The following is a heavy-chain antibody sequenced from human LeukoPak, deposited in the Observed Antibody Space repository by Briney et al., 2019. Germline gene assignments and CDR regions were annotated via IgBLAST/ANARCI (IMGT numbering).Heavy chain of an antibody. V-gene: IGHV3-23*01. D-gene: IGHD2-2*01. J-gene: IGHJ5*02. Sequence: GGSLRLSCAASGFTFSSYAMSWVRQAPGKGLEWVSAISGSGGSTYYADSVKGQFTISRDNSKNTLYLQMNSLRAEDTAVYYCAKDPCSSTSCYPYNWFDPWGQGTLVTVSS. CDR3: AKDPCSSTSCYPYNWFDP. CDR2: ISGSGGST. CDR1: GFTFSSYA.